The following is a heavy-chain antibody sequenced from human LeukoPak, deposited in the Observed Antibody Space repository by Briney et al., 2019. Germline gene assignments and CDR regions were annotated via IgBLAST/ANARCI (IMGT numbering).Heavy chain of an antibody. D-gene: IGHD6-19*01. CDR2: IYYSGST. CDR3: AKAVSGRFDY. Sequence: PSETLSLTCTVSGGSMSPYHWGWIRQPPGKGLEWTGYIYYSGSTNYNPSLKSRVTISVDTSKNQFSLKLSSVTAADTAIYYCAKAVSGRFDYWGQGTLVTVSS. V-gene: IGHV4-59*08. J-gene: IGHJ4*02. CDR1: GGSMSPYH.